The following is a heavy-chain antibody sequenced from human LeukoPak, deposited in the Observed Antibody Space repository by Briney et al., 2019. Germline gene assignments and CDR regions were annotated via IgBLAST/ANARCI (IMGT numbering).Heavy chain of an antibody. Sequence: GRSLRLSCAPAGFTFSVSAMRWVRQAAGRGLEWVGRIRGKANSYATAYAASVKGRFTISRDDSTNSAYLQMNSLNAEATAVYYCTNGLDHWGQGTLVTVSS. CDR2: IRGKANSYAT. CDR1: GFTFSVSA. CDR3: TNGLDH. J-gene: IGHJ5*02. V-gene: IGHV3-73*01.